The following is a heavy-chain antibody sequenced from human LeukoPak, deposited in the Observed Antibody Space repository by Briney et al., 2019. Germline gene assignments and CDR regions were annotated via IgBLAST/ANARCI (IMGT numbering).Heavy chain of an antibody. D-gene: IGHD3-10*01. CDR1: GGSFSGYY. CDR2: INHGGST. CDR3: ARGITMVRGVTRGNWFDP. J-gene: IGHJ5*02. Sequence: SETLSLTCAVYGGSFSGYYWSWIRQPPGKGLEWIGEINHGGSTNYNPSLKSRVTISLDTSKNQFSLKLSSVTAADTAVYYCARGITMVRGVTRGNWFDPWGQGTLVTVSS. V-gene: IGHV4-34*01.